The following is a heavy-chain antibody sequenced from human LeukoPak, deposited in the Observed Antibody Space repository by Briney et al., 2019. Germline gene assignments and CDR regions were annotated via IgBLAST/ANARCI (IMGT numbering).Heavy chain of an antibody. D-gene: IGHD4-17*01. CDR3: AKSTYGERYFDY. CDR2: ISYDGSNK. CDR1: GFTFSSYG. V-gene: IGHV3-30*18. Sequence: GRSLRLSCAASGFTFSSYGMHWVRQAPGKGLEWVAVISYDGSNKYYADSVKGRFTISRDNSKNTLYLQMNSLRAEDTAVYYYAKSTYGERYFDYWGQGTLVTVSS. J-gene: IGHJ4*02.